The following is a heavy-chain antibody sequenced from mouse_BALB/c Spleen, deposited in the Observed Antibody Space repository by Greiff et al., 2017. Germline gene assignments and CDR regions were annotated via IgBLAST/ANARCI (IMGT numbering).Heavy chain of an antibody. J-gene: IGHJ2*01. Sequence: QVQLQQSGPGLVAPSQSLSITCTVSGFSLTSYGVHWVRQPPGKGLEWLGVIWAGGSTHYNSALMSRLSISKDNSKSQVFLKMNSLQTDDTAMYYCARDRGFFGDWGQGTTLTVSS. V-gene: IGHV2-9*02. D-gene: IGHD3-1*01. CDR3: ARDRGFFGD. CDR1: GFSLTSYG. CDR2: IWAGGST.